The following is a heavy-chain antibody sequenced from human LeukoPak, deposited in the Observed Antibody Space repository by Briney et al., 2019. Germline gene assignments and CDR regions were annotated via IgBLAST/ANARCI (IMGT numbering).Heavy chain of an antibody. J-gene: IGHJ3*02. CDR3: AKSNGYGLVDI. Sequence: PSETLSLTCTVSGGSISSYYWNWIRQPPGKGLEWIGSISYSGSTNYNPSLESRVSISVDTSKNQISLKLSSVTAADTTVYYCAKSNGYGLVDIWGQGTMVTVSS. V-gene: IGHV4-59*01. D-gene: IGHD3-10*01. CDR2: ISYSGST. CDR1: GGSISSYY.